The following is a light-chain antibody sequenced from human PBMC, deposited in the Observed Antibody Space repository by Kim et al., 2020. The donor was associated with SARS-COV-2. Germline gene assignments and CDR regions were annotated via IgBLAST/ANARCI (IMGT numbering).Light chain of an antibody. CDR3: QNYDSDST. Sequence: SASIRDRVPITWRASKSIGSWLAWYKQEPGKAPELLIFQAPNLEAGVPSRFSGGGSGTEFTLTISSLQPDDFATYYCQNYDSDSTFGQGTKVEIK. J-gene: IGKJ1*01. V-gene: IGKV1-5*03. CDR2: QAP. CDR1: KSIGSW.